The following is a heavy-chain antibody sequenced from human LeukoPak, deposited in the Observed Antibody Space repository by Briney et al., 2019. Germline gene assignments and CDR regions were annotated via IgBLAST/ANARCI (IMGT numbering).Heavy chain of an antibody. J-gene: IGHJ5*02. D-gene: IGHD5-24*01. V-gene: IGHV4-59*08. Sequence: SETLSLTCTVSDGXSSSSSWNWIRQPPGKGLEWIGHIYYSGSTKYNPSLESRVTISVDTSKNQISLNMRSVTAADTAIYYCARRQQTGGDNGLHNWFDPWGQGVLVTVSS. CDR3: ARRQQTGGDNGLHNWFDP. CDR1: DGXSSSSS. CDR2: IYYSGST.